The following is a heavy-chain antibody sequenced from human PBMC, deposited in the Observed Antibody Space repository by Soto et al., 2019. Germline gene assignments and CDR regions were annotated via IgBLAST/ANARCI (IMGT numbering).Heavy chain of an antibody. CDR1: GSSFDSTAYS. J-gene: IGHJ4*02. CDR3: ARIHWSQSSLDY. D-gene: IGHD6-19*01. V-gene: IGHV4-30-2*01. Sequence: ASETLSLTCAVSGSSFDSTAYSLSLILQPTGKGLEWIGYVSHRGTAYSIPSLNVRLTLSMDSSQTQFSLKLTSVTAADSAVYYCARIHWSQSSLDYWGRGSLVTVSS. CDR2: VSHRGTA.